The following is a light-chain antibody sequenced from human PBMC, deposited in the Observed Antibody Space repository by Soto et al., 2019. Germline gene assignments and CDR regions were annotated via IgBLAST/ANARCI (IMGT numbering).Light chain of an antibody. V-gene: IGKV3-11*01. CDR1: QSVSSY. Sequence: EIVLTQSPVTLSFSPGERATPSCRASQSVSSYLAWYQQKPGQAPRLLIYDASNRATGIPARFSGSGSGTDFTLTIDNLEPEDFAVYYCQQRSNWPPITFGQGTRLEIK. CDR2: DAS. J-gene: IGKJ5*01. CDR3: QQRSNWPPIT.